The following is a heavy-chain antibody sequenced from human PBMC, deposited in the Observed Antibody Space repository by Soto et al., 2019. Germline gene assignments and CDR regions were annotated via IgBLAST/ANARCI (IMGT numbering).Heavy chain of an antibody. CDR2: IDYSGST. J-gene: IGHJ5*02. Sequence: QVQLQESGPGLVKPSQTLSLTCTVSGGSISSGGYYWSWIRQHPGKGLEWIGYIDYSGSTYYNPSLESRVXXSXDXXKNQLSLKLSSVTAADTAVYYCARGLTTAGSWFDPWGQGTLVTVSS. V-gene: IGHV4-31*03. CDR3: ARGLTTAGSWFDP. D-gene: IGHD4-4*01. CDR1: GGSISSGGYY.